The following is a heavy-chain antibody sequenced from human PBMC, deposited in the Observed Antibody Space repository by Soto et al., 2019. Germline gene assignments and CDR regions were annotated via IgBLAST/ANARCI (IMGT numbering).Heavy chain of an antibody. Sequence: GGSLRLSCAASGFTVSSNYMSWVRQAPGKGLEWVSVIYSGGSTYYADSVKGRFTISRDNSRNTLYLQMNSLRAEDTAVYYCARDKGYSSSWSRLRDYYYYGMDVWGQGTTVTVSS. CDR1: GFTVSSNY. D-gene: IGHD6-13*01. J-gene: IGHJ6*02. V-gene: IGHV3-53*01. CDR2: IYSGGST. CDR3: ARDKGYSSSWSRLRDYYYYGMDV.